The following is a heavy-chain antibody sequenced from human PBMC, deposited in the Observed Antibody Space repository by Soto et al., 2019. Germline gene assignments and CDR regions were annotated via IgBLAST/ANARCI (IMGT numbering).Heavy chain of an antibody. J-gene: IGHJ3*02. Sequence: GGSLRLSCAASGFTFSSYAMSWVRQAPGKGLEWVSAISGSGGSTYYADSVKGRFTISRDNAKNSLYLQMNSLRAEDTAVYYCARDSYYDSSGYYDYAFDIWGQGTMVTVSS. V-gene: IGHV3-23*01. CDR3: ARDSYYDSSGYYDYAFDI. D-gene: IGHD3-22*01. CDR2: ISGSGGST. CDR1: GFTFSSYA.